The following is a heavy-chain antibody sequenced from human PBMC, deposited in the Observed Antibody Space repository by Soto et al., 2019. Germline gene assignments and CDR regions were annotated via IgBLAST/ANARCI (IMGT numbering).Heavy chain of an antibody. D-gene: IGHD6-19*01. Sequence: GGSLRLSCAASGFTFSSYEMNWVRQAPGKGLEWVSYISSSGSTIYYADSVKGRFTISRDNAKNSLYLQMNSLRAEDTAVYYCARVTSAVASDYWGQGTLVTVAS. CDR2: ISSSGSTI. V-gene: IGHV3-48*03. CDR3: ARVTSAVASDY. CDR1: GFTFSSYE. J-gene: IGHJ4*02.